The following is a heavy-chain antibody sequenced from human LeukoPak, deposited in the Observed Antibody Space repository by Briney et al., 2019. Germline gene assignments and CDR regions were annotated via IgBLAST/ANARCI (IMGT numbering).Heavy chain of an antibody. J-gene: IGHJ6*02. V-gene: IGHV4-31*03. D-gene: IGHD6-19*01. CDR3: ARDQQQWLARHPYGMDV. Sequence: SETLSLTCTVSGGSISSSSYYWGWIRQPPGKGLEWIGYIYYSGSTYYNPSLKSRVTISVDTSKNQFSLKLSSVTAADTAVYYCARDQQQWLARHPYGMDVWGQGTTVTVSS. CDR1: GGSISSSSYY. CDR2: IYYSGST.